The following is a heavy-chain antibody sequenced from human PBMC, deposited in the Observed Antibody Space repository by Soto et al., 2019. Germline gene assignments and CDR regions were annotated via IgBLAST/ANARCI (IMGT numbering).Heavy chain of an antibody. J-gene: IGHJ4*02. CDR3: ARDGEEF. D-gene: IGHD2-21*01. CDR2: INADGSET. CDR1: GFSFTSNW. V-gene: IGHV3-74*01. Sequence: GGSLTLSCAASGFSFTSNWMHWVRRVPGRGLVWVSRINADGSETNYEDSVEGRFTISRDNPKNTLYLQMNSLRAEGTAVYYCARDGEEFWGQGTLVTVSS.